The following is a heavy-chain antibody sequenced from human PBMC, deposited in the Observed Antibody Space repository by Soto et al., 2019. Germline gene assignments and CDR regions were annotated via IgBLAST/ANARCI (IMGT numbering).Heavy chain of an antibody. J-gene: IGHJ4*02. Sequence: QLQLQESGPGLVKPSETLSLTCTVSGGSISSSSYYWGWIRQPPGKGLEWIGSIYYSGSTYYNPSLKSRVTISVDTSKNQFSLKLSSVTAADTAVYYCARRRDNDETYYFDYWGQGTLVTVSS. V-gene: IGHV4-39*01. CDR2: IYYSGST. CDR3: ARRRDNDETYYFDY. CDR1: GGSISSSSYY.